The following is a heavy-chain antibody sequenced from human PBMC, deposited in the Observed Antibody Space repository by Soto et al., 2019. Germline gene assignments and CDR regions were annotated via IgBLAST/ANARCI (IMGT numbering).Heavy chain of an antibody. CDR1: CGSFSGYY. J-gene: IGHJ4*02. CDR3: ARRIAAPGWYFDY. D-gene: IGHD6-13*01. V-gene: IGHV4-34*01. CDR2: INHSGST. Sequence: SETLSLTCAVYCGSFSGYYWSWIRQPPGKGLEWIGEINHSGSTNYNPSLKSRVTISVDTSKNQFSLKLSSVTAADTAVYYCARRIAAPGWYFDYWGQGTLVTVSS.